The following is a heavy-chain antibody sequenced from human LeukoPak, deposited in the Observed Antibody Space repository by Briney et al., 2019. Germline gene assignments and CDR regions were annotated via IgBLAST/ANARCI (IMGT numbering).Heavy chain of an antibody. D-gene: IGHD6-25*01. CDR2: IYTSGST. J-gene: IGHJ5*02. Sequence: SETLSLTCTVSGGSISSYYWSWIRQPAGKGLEWIGRIYTSGSTNYNPSLKSRVTMSVDTSKNQFSLKLSSVTAADTAVYYCARQNPPGSKKGWFDPWGQGTLVTVSS. CDR1: GGSISSYY. V-gene: IGHV4-4*07. CDR3: ARQNPPGSKKGWFDP.